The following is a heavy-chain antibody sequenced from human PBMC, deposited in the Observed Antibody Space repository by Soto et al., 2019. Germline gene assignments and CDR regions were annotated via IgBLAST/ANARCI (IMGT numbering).Heavy chain of an antibody. CDR2: IKQDGSEQ. CDR3: ASYQYATNWFPG. J-gene: IGHJ5*02. CDR1: GLTFSNFW. V-gene: IGHV3-7*05. D-gene: IGHD2-2*01. Sequence: GGSLRLSCVASGLTFSNFWMNWVRQAPGKGLEWVANIKQDGSEQYYLDSVKGRFTISRDNTKNSVYLQMNSLRAEDTAVYFCASYQYATNWFPGWGPGTLVTVSS.